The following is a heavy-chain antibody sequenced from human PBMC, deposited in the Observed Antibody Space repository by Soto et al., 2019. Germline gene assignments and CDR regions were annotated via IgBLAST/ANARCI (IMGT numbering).Heavy chain of an antibody. V-gene: IGHV1-2*04. CDR3: ARTTTKDRYCSGGSCYYYYGMDV. D-gene: IGHD2-15*01. Sequence: ASVKVSCKASGYTFTGYYMHWVRQAPGQGLEWMGWINPNSGGTNYAQKFQGWVTMTRDTSISTADMELSRMRSDDTAVDYCARTTTKDRYCSGGSCYYYYGMDVWGQGTTVTVSS. CDR2: INPNSGGT. J-gene: IGHJ6*02. CDR1: GYTFTGYY.